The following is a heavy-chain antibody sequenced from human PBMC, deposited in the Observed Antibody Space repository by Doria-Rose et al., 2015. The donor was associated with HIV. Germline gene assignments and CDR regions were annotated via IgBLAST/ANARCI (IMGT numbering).Heavy chain of an antibody. CDR3: ARIKSSRWYHKYYFDF. J-gene: IGHJ4*02. Sequence: QVTLKESGPVLVKPTETLTLTCTVSGVSLSSPGMGVSWIRQPPGNALEWLANIFSDDERSYKTSLKSRLTISRGTSKSQVALTMTDMDPVDTATYYCARIKSSRWYHKYYFDFWGQGTLVIVSA. CDR1: GVSLSSPGMG. V-gene: IGHV2-26*01. D-gene: IGHD6-13*01. CDR2: IFSDDER.